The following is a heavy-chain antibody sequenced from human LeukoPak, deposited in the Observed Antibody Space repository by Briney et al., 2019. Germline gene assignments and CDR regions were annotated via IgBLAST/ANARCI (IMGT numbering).Heavy chain of an antibody. CDR2: IYYSGST. J-gene: IGHJ4*02. Sequence: SQTLSLTCTVSGGSISSGDYYWSWIRQPPGKGLEWIGYIYYSGSTYYNPSLKSRVTISVDTSKDQFSLKLSSVTAADTAVYYGARALGYYGSGSYLFIDYWGQGTLVTVSS. V-gene: IGHV4-30-4*01. CDR3: ARALGYYGSGSYLFIDY. D-gene: IGHD3-10*01. CDR1: GGSISSGDYY.